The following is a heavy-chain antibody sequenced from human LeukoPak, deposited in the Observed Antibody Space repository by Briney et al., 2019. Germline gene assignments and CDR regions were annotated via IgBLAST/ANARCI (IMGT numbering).Heavy chain of an antibody. Sequence: NSSETLSLTCTVSGGSISSYYWSWIRQPPGQGLEWIGYIYYSGSTNYNPSLKSRVTMSVDTSKNQFSLKLSSVTAADTAVYYCARHFAKLDPWGQGTLVTVSS. CDR1: GGSISSYY. CDR3: ARHFAKLDP. D-gene: IGHD3-3*01. CDR2: IYYSGST. V-gene: IGHV4-59*08. J-gene: IGHJ5*02.